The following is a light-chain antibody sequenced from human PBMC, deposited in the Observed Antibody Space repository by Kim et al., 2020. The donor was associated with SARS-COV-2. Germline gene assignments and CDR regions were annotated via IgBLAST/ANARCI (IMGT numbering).Light chain of an antibody. CDR2: DVS. CDR1: QDISKS. V-gene: IGKV1-16*02. Sequence: ESVGDKITITCRASQDISKSVAWFQQTPGKAPKSLIYDVSTLQSGVPSKFSGSGSGTDFTLTISSLQPEEFATYYCLQYKSYPITFGQGTRLEIK. CDR3: LQYKSYPIT. J-gene: IGKJ5*01.